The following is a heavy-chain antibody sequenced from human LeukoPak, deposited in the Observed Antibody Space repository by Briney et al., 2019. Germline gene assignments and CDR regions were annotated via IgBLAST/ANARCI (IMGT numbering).Heavy chain of an antibody. CDR1: GYTLTELS. CDR2: FDPEDGET. V-gene: IGHV1-24*01. J-gene: IGHJ4*02. Sequence: ASVKVSCKVSGYTLTELSMHWVRQTPGKGLEWMRGFDPEDGETIYAQKFQGRVTMTEDASTDTVHMEMSSLRSEDTAVYYCATNSGGAEYSRPGGLDYWGQGTLVTVSS. CDR3: ATNSGGAEYSRPGGLDY. D-gene: IGHD6-6*01.